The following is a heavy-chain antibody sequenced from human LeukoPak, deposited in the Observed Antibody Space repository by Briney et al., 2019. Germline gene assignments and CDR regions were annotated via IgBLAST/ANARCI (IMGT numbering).Heavy chain of an antibody. Sequence: GASVKVSCKASGYTFTSYGITWVRQAPGQGLEWMGWISAYSANTNYVQKFQGRVTMTTDTSTSTAYMKLRSLRSDDTAVYYCARDKSSSWYYFDFWGQGTPVTVSS. CDR2: ISAYSANT. V-gene: IGHV1-18*01. CDR1: GYTFTSYG. CDR3: ARDKSSSWYYFDF. D-gene: IGHD6-13*01. J-gene: IGHJ4*02.